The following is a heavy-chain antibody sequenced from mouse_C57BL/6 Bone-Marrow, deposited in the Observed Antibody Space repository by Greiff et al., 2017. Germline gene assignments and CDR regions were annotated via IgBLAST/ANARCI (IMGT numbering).Heavy chain of an antibody. Sequence: EVQVVESGGGLVKPGGSLKLSCAASGFTFSSYAMSWVRQTPEKRLEWVATISDGGSYTYYPDNVKGRFTISRDNAKNNLYLQMSHLKSEDTAMYYCARDLGQCMDYWSQGTSDTVSS. CDR3: ARDLGQCMDY. D-gene: IGHD3-3*01. CDR1: GFTFSSYA. CDR2: ISDGGSYT. J-gene: IGHJ4*01. V-gene: IGHV5-4*01.